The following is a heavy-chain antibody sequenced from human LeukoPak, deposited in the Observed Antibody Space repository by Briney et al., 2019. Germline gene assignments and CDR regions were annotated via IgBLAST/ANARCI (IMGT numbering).Heavy chain of an antibody. Sequence: LGGSLRLSCAASGFTFSDYYISWIRQAPGKGLEWVSYISSSGSTIYFADSVKGRFTISRDNAKNSLYLQMNILRGEDTAVYYCARTSLPRYDYDRGGNYWGQGTLVTVSS. CDR3: ARTSLPRYDYDRGGNY. CDR2: ISSSGSTI. D-gene: IGHD3-22*01. J-gene: IGHJ4*02. CDR1: GFTFSDYY. V-gene: IGHV3-11*04.